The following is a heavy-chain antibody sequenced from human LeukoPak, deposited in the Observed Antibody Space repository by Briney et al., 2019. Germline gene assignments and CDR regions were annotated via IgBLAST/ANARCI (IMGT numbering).Heavy chain of an antibody. CDR3: ARVKSSSWPEWEDAFDI. D-gene: IGHD6-13*01. V-gene: IGHV3-30*01. Sequence: PGRSLRLSCAASGFTFSSYAMHWVRQAPGKGLEWMAAMSYDGGNKYYADSVKGRFTISRDNSKNTLYLEMNSLRADDTAVYYCARVKSSSWPEWEDAFDIWGQGTMVTVSS. CDR1: GFTFSSYA. J-gene: IGHJ3*02. CDR2: MSYDGGNK.